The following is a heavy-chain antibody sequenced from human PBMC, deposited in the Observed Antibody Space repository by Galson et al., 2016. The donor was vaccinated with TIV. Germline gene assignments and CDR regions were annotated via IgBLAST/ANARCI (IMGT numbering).Heavy chain of an antibody. CDR2: MYSGGDT. J-gene: IGHJ4*02. CDR3: ANHEQGDS. V-gene: IGHV3-53*01. CDR1: GFTVGNNY. D-gene: IGHD1-14*01. Sequence: SLRLSCAASGFTVGNNYMSWVRQPPGKGLEWVAAMYSGGDTVYADSVKGRFTISRDGSKNTLYLQMNGLRAEDTAVYYCANHEQGDSWGQGTLVTVSS.